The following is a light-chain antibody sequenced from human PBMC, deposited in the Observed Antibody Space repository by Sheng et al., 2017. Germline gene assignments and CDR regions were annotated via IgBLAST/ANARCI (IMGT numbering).Light chain of an antibody. CDR3: QQRRNWVLT. J-gene: IGKJ3*01. Sequence: EVVLTQSPATLSLSPGDRATLSCRASQRVASYLAWYQQKPGQAPRLLIYDTSNRATGIPARFSGSGSGTDFTLTISSLEPEDFAVYYCQQRRNWVLTFGPGTKVDIK. CDR2: DTS. CDR1: QRVASY. V-gene: IGKV3-11*01.